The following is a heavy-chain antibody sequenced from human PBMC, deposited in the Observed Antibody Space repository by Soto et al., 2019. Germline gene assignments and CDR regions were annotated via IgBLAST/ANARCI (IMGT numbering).Heavy chain of an antibody. CDR3: ARDGYCSSTSCPPHSSYYYSYGMDV. Sequence: QVQLVESGGGVVQPGRSLRLSCAASGFTFSSYAMHWVRQAPGKGLEWVAVISYDGSNKYYADSVKGRFTISRDNSKNTLYLQMNSLRAEDTAVYYCARDGYCSSTSCPPHSSYYYSYGMDVWGQGTTVTVSS. D-gene: IGHD2-2*03. CDR1: GFTFSSYA. J-gene: IGHJ6*02. V-gene: IGHV3-30-3*01. CDR2: ISYDGSNK.